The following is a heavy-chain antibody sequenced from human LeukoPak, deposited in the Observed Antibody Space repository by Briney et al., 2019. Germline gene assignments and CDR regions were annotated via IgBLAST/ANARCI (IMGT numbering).Heavy chain of an antibody. CDR1: GYSFSGYY. V-gene: IGHV1-2*02. J-gene: IGHJ4*02. CDR2: INFNSGGT. Sequence: GASVKVSCKASGYSFSGYYIHWVRQAPGQGLEWMGWINFNSGGTNYALKFQGRVTITRDTSSSTVYMEVTRLTSDDTAVYFCSREDYWGQGTLVTVS. CDR3: SREDY.